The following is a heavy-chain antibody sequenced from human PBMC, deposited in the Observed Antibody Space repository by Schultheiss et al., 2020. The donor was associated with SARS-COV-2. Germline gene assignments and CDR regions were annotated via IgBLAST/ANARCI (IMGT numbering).Heavy chain of an antibody. J-gene: IGHJ6*02. D-gene: IGHD1-26*01. CDR2: ISAYNGNT. V-gene: IGHV1-18*04. Sequence: ASVKVSCKASGYTFTSYGISWVRQAPGQGLEWMGWISAYNGNTNYAQKLQGRVTMTTDTSTSTAYMELRSLRSDDTAVYYCATVTYQWELPNYGMDVWGQGTTVTVSS. CDR1: GYTFTSYG. CDR3: ATVTYQWELPNYGMDV.